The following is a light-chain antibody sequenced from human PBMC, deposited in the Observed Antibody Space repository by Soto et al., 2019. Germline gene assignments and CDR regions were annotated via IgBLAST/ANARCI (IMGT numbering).Light chain of an antibody. J-gene: IGLJ1*01. Sequence: QSALTQPASVSGSPGQSITISCTGTSSDVGAYDYVSWYQQHPGKAPKLIIYDVTNWPSGVSNRFSASKSGNTASLTISGLQAEDEADYYCSSKTTSGTRVFGTGTKLTVL. CDR2: DVT. CDR3: SSKTTSGTRV. CDR1: SSDVGAYDY. V-gene: IGLV2-14*03.